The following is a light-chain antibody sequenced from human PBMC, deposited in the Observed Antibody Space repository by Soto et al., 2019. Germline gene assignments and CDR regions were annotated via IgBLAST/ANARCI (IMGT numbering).Light chain of an antibody. Sequence: EIVMTQSPTHLSVSPGERATLSCRASQIVSSNLAWYQQKPGQGPRNLFYGASTRATGIPARFIGSGSGTDFTLTIISLQSEDFAVYYCQQSNSWPYTFGQGTKLEIK. CDR3: QQSNSWPYT. CDR2: GAS. CDR1: QIVSSN. V-gene: IGKV3-15*01. J-gene: IGKJ2*01.